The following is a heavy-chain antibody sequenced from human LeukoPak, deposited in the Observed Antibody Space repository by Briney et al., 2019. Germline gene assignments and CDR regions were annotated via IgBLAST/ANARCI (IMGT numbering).Heavy chain of an antibody. CDR3: TRGSGRFEH. D-gene: IGHD1-26*01. CDR2: IRAKAYGGTA. Sequence: GGSLRLSCSTSGFNFGDFPMAWVRQAPGKGLEWVGYIRAKAYGGTAEYGPSVKGRFFASRDDAKGIAYLQMNSLKSEDTTVYYCTRGSGRFEHWGQGTLVAVSS. J-gene: IGHJ4*02. V-gene: IGHV3-49*04. CDR1: GFNFGDFP.